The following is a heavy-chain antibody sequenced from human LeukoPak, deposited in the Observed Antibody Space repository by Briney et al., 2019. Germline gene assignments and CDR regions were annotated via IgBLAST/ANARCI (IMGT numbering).Heavy chain of an antibody. CDR2: IYYSGST. J-gene: IGHJ6*03. D-gene: IGHD2-2*01. CDR1: GGSINNYY. Sequence: PSETLSLTCTVSGGSINNYYWNWIRQPPGKGLEWIAYIYYSGSTNYNPSLKSRVTISVDTSNNQFSLKLSSVTAADTAVYYCAGDLRGTSAMDVWGKGTTVTVSS. V-gene: IGHV4-59*01. CDR3: AGDLRGTSAMDV.